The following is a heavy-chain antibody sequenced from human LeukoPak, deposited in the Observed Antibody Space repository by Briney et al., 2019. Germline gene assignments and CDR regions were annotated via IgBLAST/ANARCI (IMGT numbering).Heavy chain of an antibody. CDR3: ARDRVGATIGY. J-gene: IGHJ4*02. Sequence: PRGSLRLSCAASGFTFSSYWMSWVRQAPGKGPEWVANIKQDGSEKYYVDSVKGRFTISRDNAKNSLYLQMNSLRAEDTAVYYCARDRVGATIGYWGQGTLVTVSS. CDR2: IKQDGSEK. CDR1: GFTFSSYW. D-gene: IGHD1-26*01. V-gene: IGHV3-7*01.